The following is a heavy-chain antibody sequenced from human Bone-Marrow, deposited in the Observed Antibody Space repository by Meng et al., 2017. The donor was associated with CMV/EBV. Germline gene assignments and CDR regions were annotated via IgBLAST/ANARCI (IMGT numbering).Heavy chain of an antibody. Sequence: SETLSLTCAVYGGSFSGYYWSWIRQPPGKGLEWIGYIYYSGSTYYNPSLKSRVTISVDTSKNQFSLKLSSVTAADTAVYYCAKITTGYYYGMDVWGQGTTVTVSS. CDR2: IYYSGST. D-gene: IGHD4-17*01. J-gene: IGHJ6*02. CDR3: AKITTGYYYGMDV. CDR1: GGSFSGYY. V-gene: IGHV4-30-4*08.